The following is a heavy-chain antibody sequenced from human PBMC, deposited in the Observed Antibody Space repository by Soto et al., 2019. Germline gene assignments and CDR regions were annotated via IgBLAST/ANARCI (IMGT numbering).Heavy chain of an antibody. J-gene: IGHJ4*02. CDR3: ARGDYYYDSSGYYSAEY. CDR2: IKQDGNEK. Sequence: HLGGSLRLSCAASGFTFSSYWMSWVRQAPGKGLEWVANIKQDGNEKYYVDSVKGRFTISRDNAKNSLYLQMNSLRAEDTAVFYCARGDYYYDSSGYYSAEYWGQGTLVTVSS. CDR1: GFTFSSYW. V-gene: IGHV3-7*04. D-gene: IGHD3-22*01.